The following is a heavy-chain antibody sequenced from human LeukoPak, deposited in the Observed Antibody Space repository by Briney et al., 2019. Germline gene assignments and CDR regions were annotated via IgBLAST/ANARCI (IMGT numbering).Heavy chain of an antibody. V-gene: IGHV3-7*01. Sequence: GGSLRLSCAASGFALSKYWMSWVRQAPGKGLEWVANIKQDESGKYYVDSVKGRFTISRDNADNSLHLQMNSLKVEDTAVYYCARYGNGEWLAHYAFDMWGQGTMVTVSS. CDR2: IKQDESGK. J-gene: IGHJ3*02. CDR3: ARYGNGEWLAHYAFDM. CDR1: GFALSKYW. D-gene: IGHD6-19*01.